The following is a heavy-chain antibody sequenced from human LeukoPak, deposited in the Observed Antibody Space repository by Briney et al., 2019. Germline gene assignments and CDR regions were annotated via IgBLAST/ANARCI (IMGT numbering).Heavy chain of an antibody. CDR3: ARPPGYSSSWYYFDY. J-gene: IGHJ4*02. CDR1: GGTFSGYA. Sequence: SVKVSCKAPGGTFSGYAISWVRQAPGQGLEWMGGIIPTFGTANYAQKFQGRVTITADESTSTAYMELSSLRSEDTAVYYCARPPGYSSSWYYFDYWGQGTLVTVSS. D-gene: IGHD6-13*01. CDR2: IIPTFGTA. V-gene: IGHV1-69*13.